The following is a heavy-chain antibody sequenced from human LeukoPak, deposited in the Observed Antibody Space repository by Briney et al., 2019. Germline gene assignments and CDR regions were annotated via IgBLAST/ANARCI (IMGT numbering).Heavy chain of an antibody. J-gene: IGHJ5*02. V-gene: IGHV3-23*01. Sequence: GGSLRLSCAASGFTFIRYLMTWVRQAPGEGLEWVSAISVSGGSTYYADSTKGRFTTSRDNTKNRRYLQMNSLRSEPTAVYYCTKEDSGSYLVSWPFLDPWGQGTLVTVSS. CDR3: TKEDSGSYLVSWPFLDP. D-gene: IGHD1-26*01. CDR1: GFTFIRYL. CDR2: ISVSGGST.